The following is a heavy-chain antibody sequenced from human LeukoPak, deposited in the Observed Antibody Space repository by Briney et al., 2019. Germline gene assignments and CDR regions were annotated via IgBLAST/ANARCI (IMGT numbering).Heavy chain of an antibody. Sequence: SETLSLTCTVSGGSISSGGYYWSWIRQHPGKGLERIGYIYYSGSTYYNPSLKSRVTISVDTSKNQFSLKLSSVTAADTAVYYCARALKIPSYYDILTGYRDAFDIWGQGTMVTVSS. CDR2: IYYSGST. D-gene: IGHD3-9*01. V-gene: IGHV4-31*03. J-gene: IGHJ3*02. CDR1: GGSISSGGYY. CDR3: ARALKIPSYYDILTGYRDAFDI.